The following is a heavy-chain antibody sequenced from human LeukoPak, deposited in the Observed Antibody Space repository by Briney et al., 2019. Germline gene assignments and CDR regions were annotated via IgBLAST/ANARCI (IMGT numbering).Heavy chain of an antibody. CDR3: ARSPWGITMIAEA. CDR1: GFMFSSNY. V-gene: IGHV3-53*01. Sequence: GGSLRLSRAASGFMFSSNYMSWVRQAPGKGLEWVSVIYSGGSTYYADSVKGRFTISRDNSKNTLYLQMNSLRAEDTAVYYCARSPWGITMIAEAWGQGTLVTVSS. D-gene: IGHD3-22*01. CDR2: IYSGGST. J-gene: IGHJ5*02.